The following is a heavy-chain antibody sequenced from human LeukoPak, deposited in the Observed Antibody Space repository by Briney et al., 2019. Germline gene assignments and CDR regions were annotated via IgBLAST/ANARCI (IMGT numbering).Heavy chain of an antibody. D-gene: IGHD6-19*01. J-gene: IGHJ4*02. V-gene: IGHV1-18*01. Sequence: ASVNVSCKASGYTFTSYGISWVRQAPGQGLEWMGWISVYNGNTKYAQRFQGRVTMTTDTSTSTAYMELRSLRPDDTAVYYCARAVAGTLFDYWGQGTLVTVSS. CDR2: ISVYNGNT. CDR3: ARAVAGTLFDY. CDR1: GYTFTSYG.